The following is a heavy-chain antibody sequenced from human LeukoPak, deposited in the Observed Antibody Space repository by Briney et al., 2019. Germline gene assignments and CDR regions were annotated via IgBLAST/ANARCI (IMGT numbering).Heavy chain of an antibody. Sequence: GGSLRLSCAASGFNFRSYGMHWVRQAPGKGLEWVAVIWYDGTHKFYADSVKGRFTISRDNSENTLYLQMNSLRAEDTAVFYCANDRGDGYKGFDSWGQGTLVTVSS. CDR2: IWYDGTHK. D-gene: IGHD5-24*01. CDR1: GFNFRSYG. J-gene: IGHJ4*02. CDR3: ANDRGDGYKGFDS. V-gene: IGHV3-33*06.